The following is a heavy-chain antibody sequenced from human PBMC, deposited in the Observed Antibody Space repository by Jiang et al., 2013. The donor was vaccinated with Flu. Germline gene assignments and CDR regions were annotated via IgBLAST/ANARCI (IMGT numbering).Heavy chain of an antibody. CDR1: GGPVGSSSYY. CDR2: VYYKGNT. V-gene: IGHV4-39*01. CDR3: ARPWVEDGYNFGPVGWYFDL. D-gene: IGHD5-24*01. J-gene: IGHJ2*01. Sequence: LLKPSETLSLTCSVSGGPVGSSSYYWGWVRQTPGKGLEWIGSVYYKGNTYYNPSLKGRVTISIDTSKNQFSLKLNSVTAADTAVYYCARPWVEDGYNFGPVGWYFDLWGRGTLVTVSS.